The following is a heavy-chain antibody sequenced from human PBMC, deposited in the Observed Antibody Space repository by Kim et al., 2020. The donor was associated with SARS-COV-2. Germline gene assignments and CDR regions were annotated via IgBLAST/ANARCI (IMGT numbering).Heavy chain of an antibody. V-gene: IGHV3-15*01. J-gene: IGHJ4*02. CDR2: IKSKADGGTT. D-gene: IGHD4-4*01. CDR1: GSTFGNAW. CDR3: TTYYRGYDYNYFDY. Sequence: WGSLRLSCAASGSTFGNAWMSWVRLAPGKGLEWIGRIKSKADGGTTDYGAPVKGRFSISRDDSKNTLYLQMNSLKTEDTAVYYCTTYYRGYDYNYFDYWGQGPLVTVSS.